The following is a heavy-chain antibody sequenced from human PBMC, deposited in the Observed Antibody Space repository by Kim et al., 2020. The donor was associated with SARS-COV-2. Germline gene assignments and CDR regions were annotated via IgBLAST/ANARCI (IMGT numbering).Heavy chain of an antibody. D-gene: IGHD3-9*01. CDR3: ARLYYDILTGYYLPPPDY. J-gene: IGHJ4*02. V-gene: IGHV4-39*01. CDR2: IYYSGST. CDR1: GGSISSSSYY. Sequence: SETLSLTCTVSGGSISSSSYYWGWIRQPPGKGLEWIGSIYYSGSTYYNPSLKSRVTISVDTSKNQFSLKLSSVTAADTAVYYCARLYYDILTGYYLPPPDYWGQGTLVTVSS.